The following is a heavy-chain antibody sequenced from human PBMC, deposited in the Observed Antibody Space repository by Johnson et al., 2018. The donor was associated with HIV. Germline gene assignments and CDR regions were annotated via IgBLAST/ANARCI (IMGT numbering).Heavy chain of an antibody. CDR3: ARDHGQLWLLPAFDI. Sequence: QVQLVESGGGVVQPGRSLRLSCAASGFTFSSYGMHWVRQAPGKGLEWVAFIRYDGSNKYYADSVKGRFTISRDNSKNTLYLQMNSLRVEDTAVYYCARDHGQLWLLPAFDIWGQGTMVTVSS. D-gene: IGHD5-18*01. V-gene: IGHV3-30*02. CDR1: GFTFSSYG. CDR2: IRYDGSNK. J-gene: IGHJ3*02.